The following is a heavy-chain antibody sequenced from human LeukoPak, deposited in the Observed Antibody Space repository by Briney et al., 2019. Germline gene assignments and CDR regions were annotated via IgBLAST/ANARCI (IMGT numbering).Heavy chain of an antibody. CDR1: GFTFDDYA. CDR3: AKVPDYGDFIFDY. J-gene: IGHJ4*02. CDR2: ISGDGTRT. Sequence: GGSLRLSCAASGFTFDDYAMHWVRQAPGKGLEWASLISGDGTRTYYAASVKGRFTISRDNSKNSLYLQMNSLRTADTALYYCAKVPDYGDFIFDYWGQGTLVTVSS. D-gene: IGHD4-17*01. V-gene: IGHV3-43*02.